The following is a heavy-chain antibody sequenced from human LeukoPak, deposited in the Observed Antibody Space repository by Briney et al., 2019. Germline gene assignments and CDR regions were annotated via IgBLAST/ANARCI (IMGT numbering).Heavy chain of an antibody. D-gene: IGHD3-16*02. CDR3: ARGLIGPDY. J-gene: IGHJ4*02. CDR2: INWSGGST. V-gene: IGHV3-20*04. Sequence: PGGSLRLSCAASGFTFDDYGMSWVRQAPGKGPEWDSGINWSGGSTGYTDSVKGRFTISRDNAKNSLYLQMNSLRAEDTAVYYCARGLIGPDYWGQGTLVTVSS. CDR1: GFTFDDYG.